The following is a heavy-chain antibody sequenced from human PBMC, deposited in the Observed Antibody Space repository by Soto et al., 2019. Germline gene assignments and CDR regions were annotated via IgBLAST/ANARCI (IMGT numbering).Heavy chain of an antibody. CDR2: SNHRGST. J-gene: IGHJ4*02. V-gene: IGHV4-34*01. CDR1: GGSFSGYY. Sequence: QVQLQQWGAGLLKPSETLSLTCAVYGGSFSGYYWSWIRQPPGKGLEWIGESNHRGSTNYNPSLKSRVTISVDTSKNQFSLKLNSVTAAYTAVYYCARALGYTYGHLPIDFWGQGTLLTVSS. D-gene: IGHD5-18*01. CDR3: ARALGYTYGHLPIDF.